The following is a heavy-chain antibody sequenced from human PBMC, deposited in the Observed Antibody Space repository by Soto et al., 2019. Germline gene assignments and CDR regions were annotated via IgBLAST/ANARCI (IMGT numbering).Heavy chain of an antibody. V-gene: IGHV1-69*01. J-gene: IGHJ3*02. Sequence: QVQLVQSGAEVQKPRSSVKVSCKASGGTFSTYAISWVRQAPGQGLEWMGGIIPIFGTAKYAQKFQGRVTITADESTSTAYMELSSLRSEDTAVYYCAREIFGVIISGGRDAFDIWGQGTMVTVSS. D-gene: IGHD3-3*01. CDR3: AREIFGVIISGGRDAFDI. CDR2: IIPIFGTA. CDR1: GGTFSTYA.